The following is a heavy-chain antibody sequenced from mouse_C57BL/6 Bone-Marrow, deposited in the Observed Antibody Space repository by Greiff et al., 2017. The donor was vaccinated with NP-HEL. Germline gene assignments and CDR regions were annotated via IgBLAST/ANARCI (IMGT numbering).Heavy chain of an antibody. V-gene: IGHV6-3*01. CDR2: IRLKSDNYAT. Sequence: EVKLVESGGGLVQPGGSMKLSCVASGFTFSNYWMNWVRQSPEKGLEWVAQIRLKSDNYATHYAASVKGRFTISRDDSKSSVYLQMHNLRAEDTGIYYCTLIYYDYDVAWYFDVWGTGTTVTVSS. CDR3: TLIYYDYDVAWYFDV. D-gene: IGHD2-4*01. CDR1: GFTFSNYW. J-gene: IGHJ1*03.